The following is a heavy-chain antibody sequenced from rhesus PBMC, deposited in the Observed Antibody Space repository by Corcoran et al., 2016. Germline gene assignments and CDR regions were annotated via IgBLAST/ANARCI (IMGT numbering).Heavy chain of an antibody. CDR3: AKEQPGTFDF. CDR1: GFTLGSYG. J-gene: IGHJ1*01. CDR2: IKSAWDRT. D-gene: IGHD5-24*01. Sequence: QLVETGGGLVQPGGSLTLSCAASGFTLGSYGMSWVRQAPGKGLEWVSAIKSAWDRTFYADSVQGRFTISRDNSKNTLSLQMNSLRPEDTAVYYCAKEQPGTFDFWGQGALVTVSS. V-gene: IGHV3S5*01.